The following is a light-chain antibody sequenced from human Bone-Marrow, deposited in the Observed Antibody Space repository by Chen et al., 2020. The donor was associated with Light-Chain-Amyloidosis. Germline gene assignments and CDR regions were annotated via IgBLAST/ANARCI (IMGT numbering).Light chain of an antibody. CDR2: AVS. CDR1: SGDVGTYNY. CDR3: SCVASGSSYV. Sequence: SALTPPASVSGSPGQSITISCTGTSGDVGTYNYVSWYQQYPGKVPKVMIDAVSNRPSGVSNGYYGSGSDKRAARTSSGLQAEEEADDYCSCVASGSSYVFGPGTKVPVL. V-gene: IGLV2-14*01. J-gene: IGLJ1*01.